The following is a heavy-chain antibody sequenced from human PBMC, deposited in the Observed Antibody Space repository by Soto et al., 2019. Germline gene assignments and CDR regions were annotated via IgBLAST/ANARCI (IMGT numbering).Heavy chain of an antibody. CDR2: IWNDGSNE. J-gene: IGHJ6*02. V-gene: IGHV3-33*01. D-gene: IGHD1-1*01. CDR3: ERDDIQGVEVSTYGMDV. CDR1: GFIFSSVG. Sequence: GGTLSLSCTVSGFIFSSVGMHWVWQAPGPGLEWVAVIWNDGSNEHYADSVMGRFAIFKDNSKKKLYLQMNSLRAEETAMYYYERDDIQGVEVSTYGMDVWGQGTTVTVSS.